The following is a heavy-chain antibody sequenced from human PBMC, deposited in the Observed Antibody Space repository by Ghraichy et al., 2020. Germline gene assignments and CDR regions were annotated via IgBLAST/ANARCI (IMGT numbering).Heavy chain of an antibody. CDR1: GSSFSSYG. D-gene: IGHD2-21*01. CDR3: ADGRGGEAYYYMDV. Sequence: GGSLRLSCAASGSSFSSYGMNWVRQAPGRGLEWVSSISGSGGSTYYADSVQGRFTISRDNSKNTLYLQMNSLRGEDTAVYYCADGRGGEAYYYMDVWGKGTTVTVS. J-gene: IGHJ6*03. CDR2: ISGSGGST. V-gene: IGHV3-23*01.